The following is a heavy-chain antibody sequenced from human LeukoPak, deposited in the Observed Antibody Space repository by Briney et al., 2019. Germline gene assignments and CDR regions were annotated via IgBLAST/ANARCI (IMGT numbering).Heavy chain of an antibody. Sequence: GASVKVSCKASGYTFTGYYMHWVRQAPGQGLEWMGRVNPNNGAPNYAQKFQGRVTMTRDTAISTAYMELSSLRSDDTAVYFCAREVGYSSSYYGRFDPWGQGTLVTVSS. CDR1: GYTFTGYY. V-gene: IGHV1-2*06. CDR3: AREVGYSSSYYGRFDP. J-gene: IGHJ5*02. CDR2: VNPNNGAP. D-gene: IGHD1-26*01.